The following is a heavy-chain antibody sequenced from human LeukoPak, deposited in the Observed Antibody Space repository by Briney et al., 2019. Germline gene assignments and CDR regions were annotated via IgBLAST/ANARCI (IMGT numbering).Heavy chain of an antibody. CDR1: GFTFSSYA. CDR3: AKAGRFLEWLFHYY. V-gene: IGHV3-23*01. J-gene: IGHJ4*02. Sequence: GGSLRLSCAASGFTFSSYAMSWVRQAPEKGLELVSAISGGGGSTYYADSVKGRFTISRDNSKNTLYLQMNSLRAEDTAVYYCAKAGRFLEWLFHYYWGQGTLVTVSS. CDR2: ISGGGGST. D-gene: IGHD3-3*01.